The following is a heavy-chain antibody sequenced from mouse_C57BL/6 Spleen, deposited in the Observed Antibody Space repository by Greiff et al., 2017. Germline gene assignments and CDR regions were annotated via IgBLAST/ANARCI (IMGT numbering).Heavy chain of an antibody. CDR2: IYPGDGDT. V-gene: IGHV1-82*01. CDR3: ATGRYYLDY. J-gene: IGHJ2*01. D-gene: IGHD4-1*01. Sequence: VQLQQSGPELVKPGASVKISCKASGYAFSSSWMNWVKQRPGKGLEWIGRIYPGDGDTNYNGKFKGKATLTADKSSSTAYMQLSSLTSEDSAVYFCATGRYYLDYWGQGTTLTVSS. CDR1: GYAFSSSW.